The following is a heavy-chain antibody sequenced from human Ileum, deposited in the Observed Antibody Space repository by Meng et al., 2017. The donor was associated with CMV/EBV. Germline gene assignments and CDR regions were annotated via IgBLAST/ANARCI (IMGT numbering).Heavy chain of an antibody. D-gene: IGHD1-26*01. V-gene: IGHV1-2*06. CDR3: ARDCGRYCFDP. CDR1: GYTFTSYG. Sequence: ASVKVSCKASGYTFTSYGISWVRQAPGQGLEWMGRINPNSGGTNYAQKFQGRVTMTRDTSISTAYMELSSLRSDDTAVYYCARDCGRYCFDPWGQGTLVTVSS. J-gene: IGHJ5*02. CDR2: INPNSGGT.